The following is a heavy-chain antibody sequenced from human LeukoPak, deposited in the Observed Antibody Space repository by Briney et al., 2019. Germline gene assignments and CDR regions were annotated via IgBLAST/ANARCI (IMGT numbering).Heavy chain of an antibody. CDR2: FYTTGST. D-gene: IGHD6-6*01. V-gene: IGHV4-61*02. CDR3: AREVIAAHNWFDP. Sequence: PSQTLSLTCTVSGGSISSGSYSWSWIRQPAGKGLEWIGRFYTTGSTNYNPSLKSRVTISVDMSNNQFSLKLSFVTAADTAVYYCAREVIAAHNWFDPWGQGTLVTVSS. J-gene: IGHJ5*02. CDR1: GGSISSGSYS.